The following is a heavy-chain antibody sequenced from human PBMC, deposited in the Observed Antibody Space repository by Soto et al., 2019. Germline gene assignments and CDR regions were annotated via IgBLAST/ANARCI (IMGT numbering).Heavy chain of an antibody. Sequence: EVQLVNSGGGLVQPGGSLRLSCVASGFTFSSYGMNWVRQGPGKVLEWVSYISSGPVTTNYADSVKGRFTSSRDNAKSSLYLQLNSPRADDTAVYYCARGGAARPDYCGQGTMVIFSS. D-gene: IGHD2-15*01. V-gene: IGHV3-48*01. CDR3: ARGGAARPDY. CDR2: ISSGPVTT. J-gene: IGHJ4*02. CDR1: GFTFSSYG.